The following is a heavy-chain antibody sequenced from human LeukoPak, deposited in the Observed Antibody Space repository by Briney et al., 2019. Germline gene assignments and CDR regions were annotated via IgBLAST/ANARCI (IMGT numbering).Heavy chain of an antibody. Sequence: GGSLRLSCAASEFTFSSYSMNWVRQAPGKGLEWMANIKQDGSEKYYVDSVKGRFTISRDNAKNSLYLQMNSLRAEDTAVYYCARTRVPRTGGPHFDYWGQGTLVTVSS. CDR2: IKQDGSEK. D-gene: IGHD1-14*01. J-gene: IGHJ4*02. CDR1: EFTFSSYS. V-gene: IGHV3-7*01. CDR3: ARTRVPRTGGPHFDY.